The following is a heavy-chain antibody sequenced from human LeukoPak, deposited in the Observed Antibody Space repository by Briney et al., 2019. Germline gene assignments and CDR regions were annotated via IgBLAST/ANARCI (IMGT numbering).Heavy chain of an antibody. J-gene: IGHJ4*02. CDR1: GFTFSSYA. V-gene: IGHV3-23*01. D-gene: IGHD1-26*01. CDR3: AKAWSTWYFDY. Sequence: PGGSLRLSCAASGFTFSSYAMNWVRQAPGKGLECVSTISESGGSTYYADSVKGRFTISRDNSKNTLYLQMNSLRAEDTAVYYCAKAWSTWYFDYWGQGTLVTVSS. CDR2: ISESGGST.